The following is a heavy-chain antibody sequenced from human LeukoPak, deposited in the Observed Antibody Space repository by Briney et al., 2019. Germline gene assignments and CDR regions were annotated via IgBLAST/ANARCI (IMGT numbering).Heavy chain of an antibody. CDR2: INHSGST. CDR1: GGSFSGYY. V-gene: IGHV4-34*01. CDR3: ARGRQNSDY. J-gene: IGHJ4*02. Sequence: SETLSLTCAVYGGSFSGYYWSWIRQPPGKGLEWIGEINHSGSTNYNPSLKSRVTISVDTSKNQFSLKLSSVTAADTAVYYCARGRQNSDYWGQGTLVTVSS.